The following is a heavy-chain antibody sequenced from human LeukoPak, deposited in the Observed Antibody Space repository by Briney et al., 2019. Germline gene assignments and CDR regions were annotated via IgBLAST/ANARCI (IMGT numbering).Heavy chain of an antibody. D-gene: IGHD2-15*01. CDR3: ARVWCSGGSCYSSRGAFDI. CDR1: GGTFSSYA. J-gene: IGHJ3*02. Sequence: ASVKLSCKASGGTFSSYAISWVRQAPGQGLEWMGGIIPIFGTANYAQKFQGRVTITADESTSTAYMKLSSLRYEDTAVYYCARVWCSGGSCYSSRGAFDIWGQGTMVTISS. V-gene: IGHV1-69*13. CDR2: IIPIFGTA.